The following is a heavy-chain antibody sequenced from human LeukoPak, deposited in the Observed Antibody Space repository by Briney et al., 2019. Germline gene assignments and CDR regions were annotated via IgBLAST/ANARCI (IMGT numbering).Heavy chain of an antibody. D-gene: IGHD6-19*01. CDR3: ARDHSSGWYRGAFDI. CDR2: IYYSGST. CDR1: GGSISSYY. V-gene: IGHV4-59*01. Sequence: SETLSLTCTVSGGSISSYYWSWIRQPPGKGLEWIGYIYYSGSTNYNPSLKCRVTISVDTSKNQFSLKLSSVTDADTAMYYCARDHSSGWYRGAFDIWGQGTRLTVSS. J-gene: IGHJ3*02.